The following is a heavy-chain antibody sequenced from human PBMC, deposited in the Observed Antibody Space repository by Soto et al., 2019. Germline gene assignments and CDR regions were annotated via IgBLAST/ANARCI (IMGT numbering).Heavy chain of an antibody. CDR2: IIPIFGTA. CDR3: ARYYSSSWYPYYYGMDV. Sequence: SVTVCCEASGYTFTNFGSSWVRQAPGQGLEWMGGIIPIFGTANYAQKFQGRVTITADESTSTAYMELSSLRSEDTAVYYCARYYSSSWYPYYYGMDVWGQGTTVTVS. J-gene: IGHJ6*02. D-gene: IGHD6-13*01. CDR1: GYTFTNFG. V-gene: IGHV1-69*13.